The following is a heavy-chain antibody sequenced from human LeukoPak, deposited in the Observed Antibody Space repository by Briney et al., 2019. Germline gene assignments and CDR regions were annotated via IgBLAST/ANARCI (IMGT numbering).Heavy chain of an antibody. Sequence: SETLSLTCTVSGGAISSYYWSWIRQPAGKGLEWIGCIYCSESTNCTPYLNTRVTISVTTSKNQFNQKFSSVTAADTAVDYGAYWDLYCSSASCTYYYLDVWGKGTMVTVSS. V-gene: IGHV4-59*01. CDR1: GGAISSYY. D-gene: IGHD2-2*01. CDR3: AYWDLYCSSASCTYYYLDV. CDR2: IYCSEST. J-gene: IGHJ6*03.